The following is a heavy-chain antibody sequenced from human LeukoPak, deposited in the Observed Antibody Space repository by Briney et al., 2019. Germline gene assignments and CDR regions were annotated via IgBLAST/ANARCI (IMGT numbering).Heavy chain of an antibody. CDR3: ARDVTHGYFDY. D-gene: IGHD4-4*01. V-gene: IGHV4-34*09. J-gene: IGHJ4*02. CDR2: IYYSGST. Sequence: SETLSLTCAVYGGSFSGYYWSWIRQPPGKGLEWIGYIYYSGSTYYNPSLKSRVTISVDTSKNQFSLKLSSVTAADTAVYYCARDVTHGYFDYWGQGTLVTVSS. CDR1: GGSFSGYY.